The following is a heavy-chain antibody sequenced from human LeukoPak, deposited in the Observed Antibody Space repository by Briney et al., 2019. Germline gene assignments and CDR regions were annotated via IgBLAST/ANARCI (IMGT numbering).Heavy chain of an antibody. CDR1: GFTFSSYA. Sequence: GGSLRLSCAASGFTFSSYAMSWVRQAPGKGLEWVSAISGSGGSTYYADSVKGRFTISRDESKNTVYLQMNSPRAEDTAVYYCAKDQQWELTHYFDSWGQGTLVTVSS. CDR2: ISGSGGST. CDR3: AKDQQWELTHYFDS. V-gene: IGHV3-23*01. D-gene: IGHD1-26*01. J-gene: IGHJ4*02.